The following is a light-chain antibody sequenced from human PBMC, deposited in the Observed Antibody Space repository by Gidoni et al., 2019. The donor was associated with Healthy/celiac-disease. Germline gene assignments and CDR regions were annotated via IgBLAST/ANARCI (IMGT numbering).Light chain of an antibody. CDR1: GSYNL. CDR2: EGS. J-gene: IGLJ3*02. V-gene: IGLV2-23*01. CDR3: CSYAGSSTSHWV. Sequence: GSYNLVSWYQQHPGKAPKLMIYEGSKRPSGVSNRFSGSKSGNTASLTISGLQAEDEADYYCCSYAGSSTSHWVFGGGTKLTVL.